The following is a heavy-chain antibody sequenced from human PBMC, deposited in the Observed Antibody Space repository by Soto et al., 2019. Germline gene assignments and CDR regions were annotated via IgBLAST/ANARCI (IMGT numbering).Heavy chain of an antibody. V-gene: IGHV3-66*01. Sequence: GGSLRLSCAASGFTVSSNYMSWVRQAPGKGLEWVSVIYSGGSTYYTDSVKGRFTISRDNSKNTLYLQMNSLRAEDTAVYYCARAGYYDSSGYYSREHDAFDIWGQGTMVTVSS. CDR2: IYSGGST. CDR3: ARAGYYDSSGYYSREHDAFDI. J-gene: IGHJ3*02. CDR1: GFTVSSNY. D-gene: IGHD3-22*01.